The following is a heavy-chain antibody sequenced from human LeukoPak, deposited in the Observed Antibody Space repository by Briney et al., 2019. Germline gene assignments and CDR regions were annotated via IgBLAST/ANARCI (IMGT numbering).Heavy chain of an antibody. V-gene: IGHV3-23*01. CDR2: VRGGDAGT. J-gene: IGHJ4*02. Sequence: GGSMRLSCAASGFTFSSYAMNWDRQAPGKGLEWVSAVRGGDAGTSYADSVKGRFTISRDNSKNTLYLQMNRLRADDAAVYYCAKNRGGSYYSGSDYWGQGTLVTVSS. D-gene: IGHD1-26*01. CDR3: AKNRGGSYYSGSDY. CDR1: GFTFSSYA.